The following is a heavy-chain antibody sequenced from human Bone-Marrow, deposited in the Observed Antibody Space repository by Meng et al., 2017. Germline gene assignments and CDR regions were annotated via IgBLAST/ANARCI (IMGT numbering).Heavy chain of an antibody. CDR3: ARAGIADRRGWFDP. V-gene: IGHV3-74*01. J-gene: IGHJ5*02. Sequence: GESLKISCAASGFTFSRYSMNWVRQAPGKGLVWVSRINSDGSSTSYADSVKGRFTISRDNAKNTLYLQMNSLRAEDTAVYYCARAGIADRRGWFDPWGQGTLVTVSS. D-gene: IGHD6-13*01. CDR2: INSDGSST. CDR1: GFTFSRYS.